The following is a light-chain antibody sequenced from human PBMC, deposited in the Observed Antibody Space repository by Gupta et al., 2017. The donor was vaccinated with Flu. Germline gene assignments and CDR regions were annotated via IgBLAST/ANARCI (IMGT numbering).Light chain of an antibody. CDR3: QQLNSYPRK. V-gene: IGKV1-9*01. CDR2: AAS. Sequence: IQLTQSPSFLSASVGDRVTITCRASQGIATYLAWYQQIPGKAPKLLIYAASILQSGVPSRFSGSGSGTEFTLTISSLQPEDFATYYCQQLNSYPRKFGQGSKVEIK. CDR1: QGIATY. J-gene: IGKJ1*01.